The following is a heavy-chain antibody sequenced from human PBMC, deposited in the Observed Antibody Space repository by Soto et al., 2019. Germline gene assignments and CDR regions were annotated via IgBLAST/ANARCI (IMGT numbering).Heavy chain of an antibody. CDR3: VLDRMSSSGCLP. Sequence: QVQLVQSGAEVKKHGASVKVSCKESGYTFTSYYRHWVRQAPGQGLEWMGIINPSGGSTSNAQEVHGRVTMTRDTSTRTVYMEVSSVRPEDTAMYYGVLDRMSSSGCLPWGHGSLVTVSS. D-gene: IGHD6-19*01. V-gene: IGHV1-46*01. CDR2: INPSGGST. J-gene: IGHJ4*01. CDR1: GYTFTSYY.